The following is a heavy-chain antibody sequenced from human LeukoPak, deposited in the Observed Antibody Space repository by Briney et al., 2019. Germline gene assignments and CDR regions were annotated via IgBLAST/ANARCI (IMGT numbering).Heavy chain of an antibody. Sequence: GGSLRLSCTASGFSFNTYWMTWVRQAPGKGLEWVANIKPDGDTTNYLDSVKGRFTISRDNAKSSLHLQMNGLTAEDTAVYYCSRGPSTTPTTFRGQGTMVTVSS. V-gene: IGHV3-7*01. D-gene: IGHD1-7*01. J-gene: IGHJ4*02. CDR1: GFSFNTYW. CDR2: IKPDGDTT. CDR3: SRGPSTTPTTF.